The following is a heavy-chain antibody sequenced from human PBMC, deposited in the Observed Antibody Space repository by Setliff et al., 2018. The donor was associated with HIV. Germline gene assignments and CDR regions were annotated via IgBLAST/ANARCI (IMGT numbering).Heavy chain of an antibody. CDR1: GLSFSYAW. CDR3: VAVTSLGGFKVLGS. J-gene: IGHJ4*02. Sequence: GGSLRLSCAASGLSFSYAWLSWVRQAPGKGLEWVGRIKRKSDGGTADYAAHVKGRFTISRDDSKSTLYLQMNSLKTEDTAVYYCVAVTSLGGFKVLGSWGQGTLVTVSS. D-gene: IGHD3-16*01. V-gene: IGHV3-15*01. CDR2: IKRKSDGGTA.